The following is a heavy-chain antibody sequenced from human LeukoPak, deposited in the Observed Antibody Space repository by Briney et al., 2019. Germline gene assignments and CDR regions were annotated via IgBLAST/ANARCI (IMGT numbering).Heavy chain of an antibody. CDR1: GFTFSDDY. J-gene: IGHJ3*01. CDR3: ARGGPYYYDTSGYTV. CDR2: ISSSGSTT. V-gene: IGHV3-11*01. Sequence: GGSLRLSCAASGFTFSDDYMSWIRQAPGKGLEWVSYISSSGSTTYYADSVKGRFTISRDNAKNSLYLQMNSLGAEDTAVYYCARGGPYYYDTSGYTVWGQGTMVTVSS. D-gene: IGHD3-22*01.